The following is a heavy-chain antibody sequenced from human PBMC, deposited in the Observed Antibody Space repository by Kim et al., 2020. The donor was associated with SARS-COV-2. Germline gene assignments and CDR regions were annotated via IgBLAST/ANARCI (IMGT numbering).Heavy chain of an antibody. D-gene: IGHD6-19*01. CDR1: GGSFNGYY. Sequence: SETLSLTCAVYGGSFNGYYWTWIRQSPGKGLEWIGESNHRGDTSYNPSLGSRVTISVDTSKDQFSLRLRSLTAADTAVYYCARGAFPSGSSGLDSWGQGTLITVSS. V-gene: IGHV4-34*01. CDR2: SNHRGDT. CDR3: ARGAFPSGSSGLDS. J-gene: IGHJ4*02.